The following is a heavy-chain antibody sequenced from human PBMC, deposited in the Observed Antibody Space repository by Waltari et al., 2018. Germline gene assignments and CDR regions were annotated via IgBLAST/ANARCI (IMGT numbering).Heavy chain of an antibody. Sequence: EVQLVESGGGLVQPGGSLRLSCAASGFTFRSYDMNWVRQGPGTGLGWVAFISSSGATIYSADSVKGRFTISRDNAENSLYLQINSLRAEDTAIYYCVGQLLEWLDSWGQGTLVTVSS. CDR2: ISSSGATI. CDR3: VGQLLEWLDS. J-gene: IGHJ4*02. CDR1: GFTFRSYD. D-gene: IGHD3-3*01. V-gene: IGHV3-48*03.